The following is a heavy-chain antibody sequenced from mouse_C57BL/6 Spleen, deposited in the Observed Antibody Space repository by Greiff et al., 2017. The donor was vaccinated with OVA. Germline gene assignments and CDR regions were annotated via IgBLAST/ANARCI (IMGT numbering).Heavy chain of an antibody. CDR1: GYTFTSYW. J-gene: IGHJ1*03. Sequence: VHVKQPGAELVKPGASVKLSCTASGYTFTSYWITWVKQRPGQGLEWIGDIYPGSGSTNYNEKFKSKATLTVDTSSSTAYMQLSSLTSEDSAVYYCARATVVEGYFDVWGTGTTVTVSS. CDR3: ARATVVEGYFDV. V-gene: IGHV1-55*01. CDR2: IYPGSGST. D-gene: IGHD1-1*01.